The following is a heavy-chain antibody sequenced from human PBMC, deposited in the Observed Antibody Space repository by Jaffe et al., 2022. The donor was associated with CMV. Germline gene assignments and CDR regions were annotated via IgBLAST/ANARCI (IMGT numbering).Heavy chain of an antibody. CDR3: ARGGDTNIVRLDS. CDR2: INPSGDHT. Sequence: QVQLVQSGAEVKKPGASVKVSCRASGFTFINYYIHWVRQAPGQGLEWMGLINPSGDHTTFAQKFQGRVTMTRDTSTSTVYMEMSSLRSEDTAVYFCARGGDTNIVRLDSWGQGTLITVSS. V-gene: IGHV1-46*01. CDR1: GFTFINYY. D-gene: IGHD5-12*01. J-gene: IGHJ5*01.